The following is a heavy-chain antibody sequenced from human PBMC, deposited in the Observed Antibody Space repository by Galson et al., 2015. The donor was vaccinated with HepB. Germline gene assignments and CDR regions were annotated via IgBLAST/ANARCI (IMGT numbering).Heavy chain of an antibody. CDR1: GFTFSSYG. Sequence: SLRLSCAASGFTFSSYGMHWVRQAPGKGLEWVAVIPYDGSNKYYADSVKGRFTISRDNSKNTLYLQMNSLRAEDTAVYYCAKVPAAILGYFDYWGQGTLVTVSS. J-gene: IGHJ4*02. CDR3: AKVPAAILGYFDY. D-gene: IGHD2-2*02. CDR2: IPYDGSNK. V-gene: IGHV3-30*18.